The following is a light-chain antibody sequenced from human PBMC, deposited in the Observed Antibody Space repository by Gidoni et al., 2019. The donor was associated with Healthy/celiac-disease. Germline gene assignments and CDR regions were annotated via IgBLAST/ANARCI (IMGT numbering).Light chain of an antibody. J-gene: IGKJ3*01. CDR2: GAS. CDR3: QQYGSSPPT. Sequence: EIVLTPSPGTLSLSPGERATLSCRASQSVSSSYLAWYQQKTGPAPRLLIYGASSRATGIPDRFSGSGSGTDFTLTISRLEPEDFAVYYCQQYGSSPPTFGPGTKVDIK. CDR1: QSVSSSY. V-gene: IGKV3-20*01.